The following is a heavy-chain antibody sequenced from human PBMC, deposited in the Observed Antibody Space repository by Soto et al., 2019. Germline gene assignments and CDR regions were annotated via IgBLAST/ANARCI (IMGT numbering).Heavy chain of an antibody. CDR1: GFTFSSYW. D-gene: IGHD3-9*01. J-gene: IGHJ3*02. Sequence: EVQLVESGGGLVQPGGSLRLSCAASGFTFSSYWMSWVRQAPGKGLEWVANIKQDGSEKYYVDSVKGRFTINRDNAKNSLYLQMNSLRAEDTAVYYCARAGRITIFSTGYPLNAFDIWGQGTMVTVSS. CDR2: IKQDGSEK. CDR3: ARAGRITIFSTGYPLNAFDI. V-gene: IGHV3-7*01.